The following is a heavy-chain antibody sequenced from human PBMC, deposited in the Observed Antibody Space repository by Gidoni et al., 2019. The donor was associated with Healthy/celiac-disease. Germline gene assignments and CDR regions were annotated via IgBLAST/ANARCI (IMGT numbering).Heavy chain of an antibody. CDR3: ARVDYYDSSGYLNWFDP. Sequence: EVQLVESGGGLVQPGGSLRLSCAASGFTFSSYWMHWVRQAPGKGLVWVSRINSDGSSTSYADSVKGRFTISRDNAKNTLYLQMNSLRAEDTAVYYCARVDYYDSSGYLNWFDPWGQGTLVTVSS. D-gene: IGHD3-22*01. CDR2: INSDGSST. J-gene: IGHJ5*02. CDR1: GFTFSSYW. V-gene: IGHV3-74*01.